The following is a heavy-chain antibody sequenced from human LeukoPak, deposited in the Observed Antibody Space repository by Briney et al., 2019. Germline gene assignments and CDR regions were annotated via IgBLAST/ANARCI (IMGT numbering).Heavy chain of an antibody. CDR1: GSTFSSYW. D-gene: IGHD2-2*01. V-gene: IGHV3-74*01. CDR3: ARWDEYQLVYGMDV. J-gene: IGHJ6*02. CDR2: TNSDGSST. Sequence: RVSLRLSCAASGSTFSSYWMHWVRQAPGKGLVWVSRTNSDGSSTSYADSVKGRFTISRDNAKNTLYLQMNSLRAEDTAVYYCARWDEYQLVYGMDVWGQGTTVTVS.